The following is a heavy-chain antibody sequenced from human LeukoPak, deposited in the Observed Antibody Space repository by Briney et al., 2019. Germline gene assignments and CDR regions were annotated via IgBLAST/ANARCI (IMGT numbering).Heavy chain of an antibody. CDR2: IYYSGST. D-gene: IGHD1-20*01. J-gene: IGHJ4*02. CDR3: ARGADYNWGNFDY. Sequence: SETLSLTCTVSGGSISSYYWSWIRQPPGKGLEWIGYIYYSGSTNYNPSLKSRVTISVDTSKNQFSLRLSSVTAADTAVYFCARGADYNWGNFDYWGQGTLVTVSS. V-gene: IGHV4-59*12. CDR1: GGSISSYY.